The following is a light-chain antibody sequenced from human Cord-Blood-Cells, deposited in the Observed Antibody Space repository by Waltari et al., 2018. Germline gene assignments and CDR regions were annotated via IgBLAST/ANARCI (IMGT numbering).Light chain of an antibody. V-gene: IGLV2-23*01. CDR2: EGS. CDR3: CSYAGSSTLV. J-gene: IGLJ2*01. Sequence: QSALTQPASVSGSPGQSITLSCTGTRRDVGSYNLFSWYQQHPGKAPKLMIYEGSKRPSGVSNRFSGSKSGNTASLTISGLQAEDEADYYCCSYAGSSTLVFGGGTKLTVL. CDR1: RRDVGSYNL.